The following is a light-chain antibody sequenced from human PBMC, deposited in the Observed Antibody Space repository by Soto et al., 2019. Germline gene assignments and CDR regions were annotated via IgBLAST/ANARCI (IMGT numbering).Light chain of an antibody. J-gene: IGLJ1*01. CDR1: SNDVGGHDY. CDR2: DVR. V-gene: IGLV2-14*03. Sequence: QSALTQPASVSGSPGQSIIISCTGTSNDVGGHDYVSWYQQHPGKAPKLLIYDVRSRASGVSDRFSGSKSGHTASLTISGSRPEDEDDYYCASYTSSSTLVFGTGTKVTVL. CDR3: ASYTSSSTLV.